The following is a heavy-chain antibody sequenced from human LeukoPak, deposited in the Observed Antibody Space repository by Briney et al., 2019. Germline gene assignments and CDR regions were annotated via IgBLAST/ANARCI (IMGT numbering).Heavy chain of an antibody. D-gene: IGHD2-15*01. CDR3: ARDGYCTSGSCYIDY. CDR2: IKKDGSEK. CDR1: GFTFSRYY. V-gene: IGHV3-7*01. J-gene: IGHJ4*02. Sequence: GGSLRLSCAASGFTFSRYYMRWVRQAPGKGVEWVANIKKDGSEKYYVDSVKGGFTISRDNAKNSLYLQMNSLRVEDTAIYYCARDGYCTSGSCYIDYWGQGTLVTVSS.